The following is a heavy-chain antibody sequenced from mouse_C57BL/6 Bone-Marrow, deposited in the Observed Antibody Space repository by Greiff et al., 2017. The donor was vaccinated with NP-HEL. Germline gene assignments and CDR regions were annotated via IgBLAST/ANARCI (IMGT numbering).Heavy chain of an antibody. Sequence: VQLKQSGGGLVKPGGSLKLSCAASGFTFSDYGMHWVRQAPEKGLEWVAYISSGSSTIYYADTVKGRFTISRDNAKNTLFLQMTSLRSEDTAMYYCAKSHLTAQATLAWFAYWGQGTLVTVSA. CDR1: GFTFSDYG. CDR3: AKSHLTAQATLAWFAY. D-gene: IGHD3-2*02. J-gene: IGHJ3*01. V-gene: IGHV5-17*01. CDR2: ISSGSSTI.